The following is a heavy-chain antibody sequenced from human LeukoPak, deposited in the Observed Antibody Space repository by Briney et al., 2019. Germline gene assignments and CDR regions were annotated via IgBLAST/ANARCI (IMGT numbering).Heavy chain of an antibody. CDR2: IESVSGDT. Sequence: GGSLRLSSAASRFSLSGYWTPCVRLSPGKGPVRVSCIESVSGDTQNADSVKGRFTISRDNANSMLYLRIYSLGALEPRVYYCARDAHRCMDVWGQGTTVTV. J-gene: IGHJ6*02. CDR1: RFSLSGYW. V-gene: IGHV3-74*01. CDR3: ARDAHRCMDV.